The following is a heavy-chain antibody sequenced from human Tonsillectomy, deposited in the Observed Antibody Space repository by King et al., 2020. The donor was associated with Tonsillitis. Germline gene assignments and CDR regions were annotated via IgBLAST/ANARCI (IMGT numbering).Heavy chain of an antibody. D-gene: IGHD3-22*01. Sequence: VQLVESGGGLIQPGGSLRLSCAASGFTVSSNYMSWVRQAPGKGLEWVSVIFSGGSTYFADSVKGRFTISRDNSKNTLYLQMNSLRAEDTAVYYCARDRYDSSFDYWGQGTLVTVSS. J-gene: IGHJ4*02. CDR1: GFTVSSNY. CDR3: ARDRYDSSFDY. V-gene: IGHV3-53*01. CDR2: IFSGGST.